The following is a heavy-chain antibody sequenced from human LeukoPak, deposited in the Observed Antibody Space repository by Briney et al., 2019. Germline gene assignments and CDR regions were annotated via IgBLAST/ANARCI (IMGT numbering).Heavy chain of an antibody. CDR3: ARDHVDSSRTLDY. V-gene: IGHV3-33*01. Sequence: PGGSLRLSCAASGFTFSSYGMHWVRQAPGKGLEWVAVIWYDGSNKYYADSVKGRFTISRDNSKNTLYLQMNSLRAEDTAVYYCARDHVDSSRTLDYWGQGTLVTVSS. CDR1: GFTFSSYG. CDR2: IWYDGSNK. D-gene: IGHD6-6*01. J-gene: IGHJ4*02.